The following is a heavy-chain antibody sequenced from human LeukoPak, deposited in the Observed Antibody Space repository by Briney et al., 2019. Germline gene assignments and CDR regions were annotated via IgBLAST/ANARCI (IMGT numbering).Heavy chain of an antibody. D-gene: IGHD6-13*01. CDR3: ASASSHRIAAGGDY. CDR2: INSDGSSR. V-gene: IGHV3-74*01. Sequence: GGSLRLSCTASGFTFSSYWTHWVRQAPGEGLGWVSRINSDGSSRNYADSVKGRFTISRDNAKNTVYLQMNSLRAEDTAVYYCASASSHRIAAGGDYWGQGTLVTVSS. CDR1: GFTFSSYW. J-gene: IGHJ4*02.